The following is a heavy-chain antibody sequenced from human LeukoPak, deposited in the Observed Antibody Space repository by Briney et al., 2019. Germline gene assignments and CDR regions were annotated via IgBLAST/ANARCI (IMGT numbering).Heavy chain of an antibody. CDR1: GYTFTSYG. V-gene: IGHV1-18*04. CDR2: ISAYNGNT. Sequence: ASVKVSCTASGYTFTSYGISWVRQAPGQGLEWMGWISAYNGNTNYAQKLQGRVTMTTDTSTSTAYMELRSLRSDDTAVYYCARSPGLSPNALDDYWGQGTLVTVSS. J-gene: IGHJ4*02. D-gene: IGHD3-16*01. CDR3: ARSPGLSPNALDDY.